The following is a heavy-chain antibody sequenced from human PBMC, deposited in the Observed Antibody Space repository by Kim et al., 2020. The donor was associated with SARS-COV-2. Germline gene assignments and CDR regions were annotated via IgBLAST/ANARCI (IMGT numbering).Heavy chain of an antibody. CDR1: GGSISSYY. CDR2: IYYSGST. CDR3: ARFRDSSGYYYKGLFDY. Sequence: SETLSLTCTVSGGSISSYYWSWIRQPPGKGLEWIGYIYYSGSTNYNPSLKSRVTISVDTSKNQFSLKLSSVTAADTAVYYCARFRDSSGYYYKGLFDYWGQGTLVTVSS. V-gene: IGHV4-59*01. J-gene: IGHJ4*02. D-gene: IGHD3-22*01.